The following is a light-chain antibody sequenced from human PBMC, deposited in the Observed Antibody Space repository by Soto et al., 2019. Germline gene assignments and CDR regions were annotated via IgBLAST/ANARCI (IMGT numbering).Light chain of an antibody. J-gene: IGKJ5*01. CDR3: QQYTGPPTT. V-gene: IGKV3-20*01. CDR1: RTVSGNY. CDR2: GAS. Sequence: EIILTQSPDTLSLSPGERATLSCRASRTVSGNYLAWCQQRPGQAPRLLIYGASTRAAGIPDRFSGSGSGTDFTLTITRLEPEDSAVYFCQQYTGPPTTFGQGTRLEIK.